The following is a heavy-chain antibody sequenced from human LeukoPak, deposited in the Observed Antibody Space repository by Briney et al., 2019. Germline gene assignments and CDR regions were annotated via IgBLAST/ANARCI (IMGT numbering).Heavy chain of an antibody. D-gene: IGHD5-18*01. V-gene: IGHV3-23*01. J-gene: IGHJ4*02. Sequence: GGSLRLSCAASGFTFSSYAMSWVRQAPGKGLEWVSAIGGSGGSTYYADSVKGRFTISRDNSKNTLYLQMNSLRAEDTAVYYCAKDPRRYSYGYNPLDYWGQGTLVTVSS. CDR2: IGGSGGST. CDR3: AKDPRRYSYGYNPLDY. CDR1: GFTFSSYA.